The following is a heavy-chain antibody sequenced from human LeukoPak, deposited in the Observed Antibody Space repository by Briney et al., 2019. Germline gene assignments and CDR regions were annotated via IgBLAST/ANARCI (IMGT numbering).Heavy chain of an antibody. V-gene: IGHV3-23*01. CDR2: VSGSGGST. Sequence: GGSLRLSCAASGLTFSSYAMTWVRQAPGKGLQWVSGVSGSGGSTYYADSVKGRFTISRDNSKNTLYLQMSSLRAEDTAVYYCAKDRDGLGVAGVGYWGQGTLVTVSS. CDR3: AKDRDGLGVAGVGY. J-gene: IGHJ4*02. D-gene: IGHD1-26*01. CDR1: GLTFSSYA.